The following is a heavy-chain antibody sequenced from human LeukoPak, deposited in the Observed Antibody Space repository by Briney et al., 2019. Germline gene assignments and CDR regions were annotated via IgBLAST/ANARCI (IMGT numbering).Heavy chain of an antibody. D-gene: IGHD2-2*01. CDR1: GFTFSSYG. Sequence: GGSLRLSCAASGFTFSSYGMHWVRQAPGKGLEWVAVISYDGSNKYYADSVKGRFTISRDNAKNSLYLQMNSLRAEDTAVYYCARVGGDIVVVPAASNWFDPWGQGTLVTVSS. CDR3: ARVGGDIVVVPAASNWFDP. J-gene: IGHJ5*02. V-gene: IGHV3-30*03. CDR2: ISYDGSNK.